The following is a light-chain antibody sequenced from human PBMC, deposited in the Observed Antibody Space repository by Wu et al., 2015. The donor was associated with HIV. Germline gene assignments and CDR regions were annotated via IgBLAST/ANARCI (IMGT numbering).Light chain of an antibody. Sequence: DIQMTQSPSTLSTSVGDRVIITCRASQSINSWLAWYQQKPGKAPKLLIYKASSLESGVPSRFSGSGSGTEFTLTISSLQPDDFATYYCQQYNTYPWTFGQGTKVEIK. CDR2: KAS. V-gene: IGKV1-5*03. CDR1: QSINSW. J-gene: IGKJ1*01. CDR3: QQYNTYPWT.